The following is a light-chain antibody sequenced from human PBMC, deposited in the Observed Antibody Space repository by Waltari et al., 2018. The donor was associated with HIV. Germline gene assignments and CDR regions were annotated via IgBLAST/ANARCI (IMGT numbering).Light chain of an antibody. J-gene: IGKJ1*01. CDR1: QTVSSNY. CDR2: SAS. CDR3: QQYGSSPWT. Sequence: EIVLTQSPGTLSVSPGERATLSCRASQTVSSNYLAWYHQKPGQTPRLLIYSASSRATGIPDRFSGSGSGTDFTLTISRLEPEDFAVYYCQQYGSSPWTFGQGTKVEIK. V-gene: IGKV3-20*01.